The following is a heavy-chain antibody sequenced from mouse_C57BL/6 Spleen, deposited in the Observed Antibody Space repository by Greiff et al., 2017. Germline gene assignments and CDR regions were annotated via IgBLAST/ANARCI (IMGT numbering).Heavy chain of an antibody. V-gene: IGHV1-52*01. CDR3: AIIYYDYGYYAMDY. J-gene: IGHJ4*01. CDR2: IDPSDSET. CDR1: GYTFTSYW. Sequence: VQLQQSGAELVRPGSSVKLSCKASGYTFTSYWMHWVKQRPIQGLEWIGNIDPSDSETHYNQKFKDKATLTVDKSSSTAYMQLSSLTSEDSAVYYCAIIYYDYGYYAMDYWGQGTSVTVSS. D-gene: IGHD2-4*01.